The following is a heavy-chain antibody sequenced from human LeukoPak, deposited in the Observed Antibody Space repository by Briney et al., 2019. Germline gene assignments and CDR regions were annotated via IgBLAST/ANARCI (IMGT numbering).Heavy chain of an antibody. Sequence: GGSLGLSCSASRFTFSNYAMSWVRQAPGRGLEWVSAISASGGDTYYTDSVKGRLTVSRDNFKNTLYLQMNSLRAEDTAVYYCAKDGGLWVSAHWGDSWGRGTLVTVSS. V-gene: IGHV3-23*01. CDR1: RFTFSNYA. J-gene: IGHJ4*02. D-gene: IGHD7-27*01. CDR3: AKDGGLWVSAHWGDS. CDR2: ISASGGDT.